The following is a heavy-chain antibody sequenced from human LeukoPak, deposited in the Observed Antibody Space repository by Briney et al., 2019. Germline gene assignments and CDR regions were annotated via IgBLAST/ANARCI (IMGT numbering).Heavy chain of an antibody. V-gene: IGHV3-43*02. CDR3: AKRSGAPNNFDY. Sequence: QPGGSLRLSCAASGFTFDEHAMHWVRPAPGKGLEWVSLISGDGGNKHYADSVKGRFTISRDNSKNSLYLQMNSLRSEDTALYYCAKRSGAPNNFDYWGQGALVTVSS. CDR1: GFTFDEHA. CDR2: ISGDGGNK. J-gene: IGHJ4*02. D-gene: IGHD1-1*01.